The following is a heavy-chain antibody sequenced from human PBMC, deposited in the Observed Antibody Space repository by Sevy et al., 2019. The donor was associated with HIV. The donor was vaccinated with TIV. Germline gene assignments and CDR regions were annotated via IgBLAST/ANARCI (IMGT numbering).Heavy chain of an antibody. D-gene: IGHD6-6*01. CDR3: AKPPCGSSSFDY. Sequence: GGSLRLSCAASGFTFSTYTMSWVRQAPGKGLEWVSAISGSGDDTYYAGSVKGRFTISRDNSKNTRYLQMNSLRAEDTAVYYCAKPPCGSSSFDYWGQGTLVTVSS. V-gene: IGHV3-23*01. CDR2: ISGSGDDT. CDR1: GFTFSTYT. J-gene: IGHJ4*02.